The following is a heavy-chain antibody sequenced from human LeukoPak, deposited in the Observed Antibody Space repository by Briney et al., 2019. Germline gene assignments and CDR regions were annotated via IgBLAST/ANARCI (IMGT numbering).Heavy chain of an antibody. V-gene: IGHV4-39*07. CDR3: ARGVQGWFAP. CDR2: IYYTGST. D-gene: IGHD3-10*01. Sequence: SETLSLTCIVSGGSISSSSYYWGWIRQPPGKGLEWIGSIYYTGSTYYNPSLKSRVTVSVDTSKNQFSLKLSSVTAADTAVYYCARGVQGWFAPWGQGTLVTVSS. J-gene: IGHJ5*02. CDR1: GGSISSSSYY.